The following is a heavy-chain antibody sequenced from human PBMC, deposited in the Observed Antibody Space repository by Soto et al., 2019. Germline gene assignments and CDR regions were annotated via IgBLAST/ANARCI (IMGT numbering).Heavy chain of an antibody. CDR3: ARVDPGGMDV. J-gene: IGHJ6*02. CDR1: GYSISSGYY. Sequence: SETLSLTCAVSGYSISSGYYWGWIWQPPGKGLEWIGSIYHSGSTYYNPSLKSRVTISVDTSKNQFSLKLSSVAAADTAVYYCARVDPGGMDVWGQGTTVTVSS. CDR2: IYHSGST. V-gene: IGHV4-38-2*01.